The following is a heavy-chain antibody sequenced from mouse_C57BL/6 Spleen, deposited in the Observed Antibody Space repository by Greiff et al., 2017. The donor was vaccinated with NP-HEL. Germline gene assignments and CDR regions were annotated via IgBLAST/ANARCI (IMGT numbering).Heavy chain of an antibody. Sequence: EVKLVESGGGLVKPGGSLKLSCAASGFTFSSYAMSWVRQTPEKRLEWVATISDGGSYTYYPDNVKGRVTISRDNAKNNLYLQMSHLKSEDTAMYYCARDAIYYYGSSFAWFAYWGQGTLVTVSA. CDR3: ARDAIYYYGSSFAWFAY. D-gene: IGHD1-1*01. CDR2: ISDGGSYT. J-gene: IGHJ3*01. CDR1: GFTFSSYA. V-gene: IGHV5-4*01.